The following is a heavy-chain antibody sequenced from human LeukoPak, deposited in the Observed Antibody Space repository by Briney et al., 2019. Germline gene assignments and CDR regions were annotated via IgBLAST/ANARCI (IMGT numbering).Heavy chain of an antibody. Sequence: GRSLRLSCAASGFTFSSYPMHWVRRAPGKGLEWVAVISFDGSNKYYTDSVKGQFTISRDDSKNTLYLQMNSLRAEDTAVYYCASGYISGWYAFWGQGTLVTVSS. J-gene: IGHJ5*01. CDR2: ISFDGSNK. V-gene: IGHV3-30*04. CDR1: GFTFSSYP. CDR3: ASGYISGWYAF. D-gene: IGHD6-19*01.